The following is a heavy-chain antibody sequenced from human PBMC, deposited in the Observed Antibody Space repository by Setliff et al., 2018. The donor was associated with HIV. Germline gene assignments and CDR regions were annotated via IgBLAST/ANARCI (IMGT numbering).Heavy chain of an antibody. D-gene: IGHD3-22*01. CDR2: IYYSGNT. CDR3: ARSLVPSGYYYGRHAFDI. J-gene: IGHJ3*02. V-gene: IGHV4-59*08. CDR1: AASIRGHY. Sequence: PSETLSLTCSVSAASIRGHYWSWIRQSPGKGLEWIGNIYYSGNTNYNPSFKSRVTISVDTSKDQFSLGVNSVTAADTAVYYCARSLVPSGYYYGRHAFDIWGQGTKVTVSS.